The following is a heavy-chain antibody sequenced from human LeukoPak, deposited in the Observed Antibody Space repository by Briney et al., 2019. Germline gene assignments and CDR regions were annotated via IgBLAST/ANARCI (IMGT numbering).Heavy chain of an antibody. V-gene: IGHV4-59*11. CDR1: GDSISPLY. CDR2: IYYSGST. D-gene: IGHD3-10*01. J-gene: IGHJ4*02. CDR3: ARGGVAAKCYFDY. Sequence: PSETLSLTCTVSGDSISPLYWGWIRQPPGKGLEFIGYIYYSGSTNYSPSLKSRVSLSVDTSKNQFSLRLSSVTAADTAVYYCARGGVAAKCYFDYWGQGTLVTVSS.